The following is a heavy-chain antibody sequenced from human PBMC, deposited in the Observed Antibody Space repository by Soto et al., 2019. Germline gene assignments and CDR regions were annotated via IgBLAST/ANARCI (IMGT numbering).Heavy chain of an antibody. CDR2: INPNSGGT. J-gene: IGHJ4*02. Sequence: ASVKVSCKASGYTFTGYYMHWVRQAPGQGLEWMGWINPNSGGTNYAQKFQGWVTMTRDTSISTAYMELSRLRSDDTAVYYCAKDIYITIFGVGPDPFDYWGQGTLVTVSS. CDR3: AKDIYITIFGVGPDPFDY. CDR1: GYTFTGYY. D-gene: IGHD3-3*01. V-gene: IGHV1-2*04.